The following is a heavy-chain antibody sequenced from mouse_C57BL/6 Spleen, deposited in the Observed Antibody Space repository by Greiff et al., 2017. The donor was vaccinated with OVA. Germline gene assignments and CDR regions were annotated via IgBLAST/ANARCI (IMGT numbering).Heavy chain of an antibody. CDR3: TRGYGNYDAMDY. V-gene: IGHV1-5*01. CDR2: IYPGNSDT. CDR1: GYTFTSYW. D-gene: IGHD2-10*02. Sequence: VQLQQSGTVLARPGASVKMSCKTSGYTFTSYWMHWVKQRPGQGLEWIGAIYPGNSDTSYNQKFKGKAKLTAVTSASPAYMELSSLTNEDSAVYYCTRGYGNYDAMDYWGQGTSVTVSS. J-gene: IGHJ4*01.